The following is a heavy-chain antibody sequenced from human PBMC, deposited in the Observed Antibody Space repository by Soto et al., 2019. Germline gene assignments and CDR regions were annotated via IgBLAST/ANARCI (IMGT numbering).Heavy chain of an antibody. V-gene: IGHV1-46*01. J-gene: IGHJ4*02. Sequence: GASVKVSCKASGYTFTNYYLHWVRQAPGQGLEWMGIITPSGGSTTYAQKFQGRVTMTRDTSTSTVYMELSSLRSEDTAVYYCARDFGYSYGQYAYWGQGTLVTVSS. CDR3: ARDFGYSYGQYAY. CDR1: GYTFTNYY. D-gene: IGHD5-18*01. CDR2: ITPSGGST.